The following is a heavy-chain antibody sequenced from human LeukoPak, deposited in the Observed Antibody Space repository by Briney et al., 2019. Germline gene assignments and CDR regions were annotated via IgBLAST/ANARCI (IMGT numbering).Heavy chain of an antibody. J-gene: IGHJ3*02. D-gene: IGHD4-17*01. CDR1: GFTFSSYS. CDR3: AREIGGDYVGDAFDI. Sequence: GGSLRLSCAASGFTFSSYSMNWVRKAPGKGLEGVSYISSSSSTIYYAGSVKGRFTISRDNAKNSLYLQMNSLRAEDTAVYYCAREIGGDYVGDAFDIWGQGTMVTVSS. CDR2: ISSSSSTI. V-gene: IGHV3-48*01.